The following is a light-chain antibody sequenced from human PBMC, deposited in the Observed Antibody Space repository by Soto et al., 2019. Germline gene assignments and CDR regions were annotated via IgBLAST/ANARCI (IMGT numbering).Light chain of an antibody. J-gene: IGKJ1*01. Sequence: IKVTQSPSSLSASVGDRVTITCRASQGIRNDLSWYQQKPGKAPKLLIYAASSLQSGVPSRFSGSGSGTEFTLTISSLQPDDFATYYCQQYNIYSWTFGQGTKVDIK. V-gene: IGKV1-17*01. CDR1: QGIRND. CDR3: QQYNIYSWT. CDR2: AAS.